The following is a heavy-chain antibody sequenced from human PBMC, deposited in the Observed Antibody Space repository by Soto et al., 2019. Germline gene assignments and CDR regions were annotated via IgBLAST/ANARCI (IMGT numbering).Heavy chain of an antibody. J-gene: IGHJ5*02. Sequence: SETLSLTCIVSGGSISSGDYYWSWIRQPPGKGLEWIGYIYYSGSTYYNPSLKSRVTISVDTSKNQFSLKLSSVTAADTAVYYCARGTMYNWNDVSWFDPWGQGTLVTVSS. CDR2: IYYSGST. CDR3: ARGTMYNWNDVSWFDP. CDR1: GGSISSGDYY. D-gene: IGHD1-20*01. V-gene: IGHV4-30-4*01.